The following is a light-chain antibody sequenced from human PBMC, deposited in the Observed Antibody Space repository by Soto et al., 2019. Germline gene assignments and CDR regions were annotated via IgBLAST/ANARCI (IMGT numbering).Light chain of an antibody. V-gene: IGKV4-1*01. J-gene: IGKJ2*01. Sequence: DIVMTQSPEYLAVSLGERATINCKSSQNVLYSSNDKNLIAWYQQKPGQPPKLLIYWASTRESGVPDRFSGSGSGRDFTLTISSLQAEDVAAYYCHQYYSPPRYTFGQGTRLEIK. CDR2: WAS. CDR3: HQYYSPPRYT. CDR1: QNVLYSSNDKNL.